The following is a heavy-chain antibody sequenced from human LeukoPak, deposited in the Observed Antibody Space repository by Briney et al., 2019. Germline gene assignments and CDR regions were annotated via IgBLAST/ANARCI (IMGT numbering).Heavy chain of an antibody. CDR2: IIPIFGTA. Sequence: ASVKVSCKASGGTFSSYAISWVRQAPGQGLEWMGGIIPIFGTANYAQKFQGRVTITADESTSTAYMELSSLRSEDTAVYYCATENRGGYFDYWGQGTLVTVSS. CDR1: GGTFSSYA. CDR3: ATENRGGYFDY. D-gene: IGHD1-14*01. V-gene: IGHV1-69*13. J-gene: IGHJ4*02.